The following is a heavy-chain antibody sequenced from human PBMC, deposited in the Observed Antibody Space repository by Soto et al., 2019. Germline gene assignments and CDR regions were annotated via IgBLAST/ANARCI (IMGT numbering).Heavy chain of an antibody. V-gene: IGHV3-74*01. Sequence: EVQLVESGGGLVQPGGSLRLSCAASGFTFSTFWMHWVRQAPGKGLVWVSRINSGGTTTNYADSVKGQFTISRDNAENTAYLPMNILRAEDRAVYYCASSATGIYGDYSWGQGTLVTVSS. D-gene: IGHD4-17*01. CDR1: GFTFSTFW. CDR2: INSGGTTT. J-gene: IGHJ4*02. CDR3: ASSATGIYGDYS.